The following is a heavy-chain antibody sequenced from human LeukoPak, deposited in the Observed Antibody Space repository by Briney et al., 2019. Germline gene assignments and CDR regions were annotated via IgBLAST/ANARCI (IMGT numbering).Heavy chain of an antibody. D-gene: IGHD5-18*01. CDR1: GFTFSSYG. CDR2: IRYDGSNK. Sequence: PGGSLRLSCAASGFTFSSYGMHWVRQAPGKGLEWVAFIRYDGSNKYYADSVKGRFAISRDNSENTLYLQMDSLRAEDTAVYYCAKERTHLWSDIDYWGQGILVTVSS. J-gene: IGHJ4*02. V-gene: IGHV3-30*02. CDR3: AKERTHLWSDIDY.